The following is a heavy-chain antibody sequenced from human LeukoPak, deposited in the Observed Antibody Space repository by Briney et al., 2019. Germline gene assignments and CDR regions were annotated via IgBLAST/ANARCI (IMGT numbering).Heavy chain of an antibody. Sequence: GESLRLSCAASGFTFSTYWMSWVRQAPGKGLEWVANIQRDGSEKYYADSVNGRIFISRNNDKTSLYLQMNSLRAEDTAVYYCATCPPRYCSINSCSFNYWGQGILVTVSS. D-gene: IGHD2-2*01. V-gene: IGHV3-7*01. CDR2: IQRDGSEK. CDR1: GFTFSTYW. J-gene: IGHJ4*02. CDR3: ATCPPRYCSINSCSFNY.